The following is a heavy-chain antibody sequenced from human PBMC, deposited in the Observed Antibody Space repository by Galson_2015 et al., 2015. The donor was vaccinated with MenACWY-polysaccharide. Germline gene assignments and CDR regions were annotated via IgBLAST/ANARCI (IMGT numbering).Heavy chain of an antibody. CDR3: ARGPYGKDG. J-gene: IGHJ6*02. V-gene: IGHV3-7*01. CDR2: IKKDGSEK. CDR1: GFTFKNYW. Sequence: SLRLSCAVSGFTFKNYWMSWVRQAPGKGLEWVANIKKDGSEKHCVDFVKGRFTISRDNGRSSLYLQMNGLRAEDTAVYYCARGPYGKDGWGPGTSVIVS.